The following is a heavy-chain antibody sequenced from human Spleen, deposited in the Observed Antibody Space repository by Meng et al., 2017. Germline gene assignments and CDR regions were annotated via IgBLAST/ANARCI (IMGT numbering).Heavy chain of an antibody. V-gene: IGHV4-34*01. Sequence: QVQRTQRGEGLLKPSETLPLTCVVSGGSFSDYYWSWIRQPPGKGLEWIGEINHSGSTNYNPSLESRATISVDTSQNNLSLKLSSVTAADSAVYYCARGPTTMAHDFDYWGQGTLVTVSS. CDR2: INHSGST. CDR1: GGSFSDYY. CDR3: ARGPTTMAHDFDY. J-gene: IGHJ4*02. D-gene: IGHD4-11*01.